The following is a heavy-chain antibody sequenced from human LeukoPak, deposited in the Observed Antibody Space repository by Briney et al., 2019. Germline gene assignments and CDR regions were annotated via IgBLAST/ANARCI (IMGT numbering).Heavy chain of an antibody. D-gene: IGHD2-15*01. V-gene: IGHV4-30-2*01. Sequence: SETLSLTCAVSGGSISSGGYSWSWIRQPPGKGLEWIGYIYHSGSTYYNPSLKSRVTISVDRSKNQFSLKLSSVTDADTAVYYCGRAGHCSGGSCYSQLGFEPWGQGTLVTVSS. CDR3: GRAGHCSGGSCYSQLGFEP. CDR2: IYHSGST. CDR1: GGSISSGGYS. J-gene: IGHJ5*02.